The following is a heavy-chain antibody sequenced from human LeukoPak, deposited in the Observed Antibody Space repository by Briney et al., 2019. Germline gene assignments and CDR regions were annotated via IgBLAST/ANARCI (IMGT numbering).Heavy chain of an antibody. V-gene: IGHV3-23*01. CDR3: ARDVRSGLNYFVFADY. CDR2: ISGSGGST. D-gene: IGHD3-10*02. Sequence: GGSLRLSCAASGFTFSSYAMSWVRQAPGKGLEWVSAISGSGGSTYYADSVKGRFTISRDNSKNTLYLQMNSLRAEDTAVYYCARDVRSGLNYFVFADYWGQGTLVTVSS. J-gene: IGHJ4*02. CDR1: GFTFSSYA.